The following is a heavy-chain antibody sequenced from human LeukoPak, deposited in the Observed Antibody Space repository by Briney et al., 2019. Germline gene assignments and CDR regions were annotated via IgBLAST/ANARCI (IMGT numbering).Heavy chain of an antibody. Sequence: GESLKISCKRSEFTFSTYSFAWVRQMPGKGLKWMGVIYAGDSSTRYSPSFQGQVTISVDKSISTAYLQWSSLKASDSAIYYCARHSCYDSWGQGTLVTVSS. CDR2: IYAGDSST. CDR3: ARHSCYDS. J-gene: IGHJ4*02. D-gene: IGHD3-16*01. V-gene: IGHV5-51*01. CDR1: EFTFSTYS.